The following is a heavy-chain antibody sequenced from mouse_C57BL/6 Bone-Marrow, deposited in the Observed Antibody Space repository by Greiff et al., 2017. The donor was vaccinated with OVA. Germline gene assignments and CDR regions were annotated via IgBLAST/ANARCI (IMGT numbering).Heavy chain of an antibody. Sequence: DVKLVESGGGLVKPGGSLKLSCAASRFTFSDYGMHWVRQAPEKGLEWVAYISSGSSTIYYADTVKGRFTISRDNAKNTLFLQMTSLRSEDTAMYYCARWDGTDFDYWGQGTTLTVSS. D-gene: IGHD4-1*01. J-gene: IGHJ2*01. V-gene: IGHV5-17*01. CDR2: ISSGSSTI. CDR1: RFTFSDYG. CDR3: ARWDGTDFDY.